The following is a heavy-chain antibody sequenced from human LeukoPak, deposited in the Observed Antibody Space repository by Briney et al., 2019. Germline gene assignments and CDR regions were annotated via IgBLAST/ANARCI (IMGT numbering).Heavy chain of an antibody. J-gene: IGHJ5*02. Sequence: GASVKVSCKASGYTFTGYYMQWVRQAPGQGLEWMGWINPNSGGTNYAQKFQGRVTMTRDTSISTAYMELSRLRSDDTAVYYCARTQKVNYGSGSYYNRWFDPWGQGTLVTVSS. CDR2: INPNSGGT. V-gene: IGHV1-2*02. D-gene: IGHD3-10*01. CDR3: ARTQKVNYGSGSYYNRWFDP. CDR1: GYTFTGYY.